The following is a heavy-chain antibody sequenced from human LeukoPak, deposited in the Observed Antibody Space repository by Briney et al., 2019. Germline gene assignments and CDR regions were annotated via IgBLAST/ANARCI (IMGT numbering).Heavy chain of an antibody. V-gene: IGHV3-23*01. CDR2: ITGGGYST. J-gene: IGHJ4*02. Sequence: PGGSLRLSCAASGFTFSSYAMSWVRQAPGKGLEWVSSITGGGYSTYYADSVKGRFTISRDNSGNTLFLHMDSLRAEDTAVYYCAKDASYSGTYIANFDNWGQGTLVTVSS. D-gene: IGHD1-26*01. CDR1: GFTFSSYA. CDR3: AKDASYSGTYIANFDN.